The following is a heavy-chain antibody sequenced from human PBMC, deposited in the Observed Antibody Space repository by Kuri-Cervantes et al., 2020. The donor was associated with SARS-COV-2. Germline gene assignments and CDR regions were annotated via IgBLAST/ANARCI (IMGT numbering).Heavy chain of an antibody. J-gene: IGHJ6*02. V-gene: IGHV3-23*01. CDR3: ARDLGNGMDV. D-gene: IGHD1-26*01. CDR1: GFTFSNSD. CDR2: ISGSGGST. Sequence: GESLKISCAASGFTFSNSDMNWVRQAPGKGLEWVSAISGSGGSTYHADSVKGRFTISRDNSKNTLYLQMNSLRAEDTAVYYCARDLGNGMDVGGQGTTVNVSS.